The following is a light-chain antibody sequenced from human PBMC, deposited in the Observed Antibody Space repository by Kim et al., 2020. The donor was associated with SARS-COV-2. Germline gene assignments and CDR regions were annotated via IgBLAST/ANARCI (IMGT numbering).Light chain of an antibody. J-gene: IGKJ3*01. CDR2: CAS. CDR1: QSVSSN. CDR3: QQYNNWPRT. V-gene: IGKV3-15*01. Sequence: EIVMTQSPATLSVSPGERATLSCRASQSVSSNLAWYQQKPGQAPRLLIYCASTRATGIPARFSGSGSGTEFTLTISSLQSEDFAVYYCQQYNNWPRTFGPGTKVDFK.